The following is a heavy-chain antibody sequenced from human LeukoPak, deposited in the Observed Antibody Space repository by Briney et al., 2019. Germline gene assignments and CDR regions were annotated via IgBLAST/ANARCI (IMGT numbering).Heavy chain of an antibody. CDR1: GGSISSYY. V-gene: IGHV4-4*07. CDR2: IYTSGST. D-gene: IGHD2-15*01. CDR3: ARDRGDPATYYFDY. Sequence: PSETLSLTCTVSGGSISSYYWSWIRQPAGKGLEWIGRIYTSGSTNYNPSLKSRVTMSVDTSKNQFSLKLSSVTAADTAVYYCARDRGDPATYYFDYWGQGTLVTVSS. J-gene: IGHJ4*02.